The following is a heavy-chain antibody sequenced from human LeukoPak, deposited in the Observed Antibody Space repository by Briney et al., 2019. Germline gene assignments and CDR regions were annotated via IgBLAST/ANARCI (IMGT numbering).Heavy chain of an antibody. V-gene: IGHV5-51*01. CDR2: IYPGDSYT. CDR1: GYSFTSYW. Sequence: GESLKISCKGSGYSFTSYWIAWVRQMPGKGLEWMGIIYPGDSYTRYSPSFQGQVTISVDKSISTAYLQWSSLKASDTAMYYCARKGVDTAMGDPFDYWGQGTLVTVSS. CDR3: ARKGVDTAMGDPFDY. D-gene: IGHD5-18*01. J-gene: IGHJ4*02.